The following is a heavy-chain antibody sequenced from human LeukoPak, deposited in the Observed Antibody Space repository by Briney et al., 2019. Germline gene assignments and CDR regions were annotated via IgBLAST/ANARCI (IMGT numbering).Heavy chain of an antibody. CDR2: IYYSGST. CDR1: GGSISSYY. J-gene: IGHJ4*02. CDR3: ARESRDYDGSGFYHDY. D-gene: IGHD3-22*01. Sequence: PSETLSLTCTVSGGSISSYYWSWIRQPPGKGLEWIGYIYYSGSTNYNPSLKSRVTMSVDTSKNQFSLKLTSVTAADTAVYYCARESRDYDGSGFYHDYWGQGTLVTVSS. V-gene: IGHV4-59*12.